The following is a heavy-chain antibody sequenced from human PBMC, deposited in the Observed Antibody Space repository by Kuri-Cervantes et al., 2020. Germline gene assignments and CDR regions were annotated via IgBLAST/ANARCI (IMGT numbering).Heavy chain of an antibody. D-gene: IGHD6-13*01. CDR2: ISSSSSYI. CDR1: GFTFSSYS. Sequence: GESLKISCAASGFTFSSYSMNWVRQAPGKGLEWVSSISSSSSYIYYADSVKGRFTISRDNAKNSLYLQMNSLRAEDTAVYYCANTDSSSWYGSVAFDIWGQGTMVTVSS. CDR3: ANTDSSSWYGSVAFDI. V-gene: IGHV3-21*01. J-gene: IGHJ3*02.